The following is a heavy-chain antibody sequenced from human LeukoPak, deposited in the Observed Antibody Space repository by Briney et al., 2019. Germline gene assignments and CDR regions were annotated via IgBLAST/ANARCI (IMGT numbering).Heavy chain of an antibody. Sequence: PGGSLRLSCTASGFTFSSYWMNWVRQAPGKGLEWVANIKQDGSEKYYVDSVKGRFTISRDNAKKSLYLQMNSLRAEDTAVYYCARDRSRNYSCDYWGQGTLVSVSS. J-gene: IGHJ4*02. CDR3: ARDRSRNYSCDY. D-gene: IGHD2-2*01. V-gene: IGHV3-7*01. CDR1: GFTFSSYW. CDR2: IKQDGSEK.